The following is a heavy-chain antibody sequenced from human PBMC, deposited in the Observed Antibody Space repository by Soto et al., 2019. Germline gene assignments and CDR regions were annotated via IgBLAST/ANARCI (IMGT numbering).Heavy chain of an antibody. Sequence: EVQLLESGGGLVQPGGSLRLSCAASGVTFSSYAMSWVRQAPGKGREWVSAISGSGGSTYYAVSVKRRFTISRDNSKNAMYLQITGLSAEDKAVYYCAKDFTYDRSGCYGYWGQGALVTVSS. V-gene: IGHV3-23*01. J-gene: IGHJ4*02. CDR2: ISGSGGST. D-gene: IGHD3-22*01. CDR3: AKDFTYDRSGCYGY. CDR1: GVTFSSYA.